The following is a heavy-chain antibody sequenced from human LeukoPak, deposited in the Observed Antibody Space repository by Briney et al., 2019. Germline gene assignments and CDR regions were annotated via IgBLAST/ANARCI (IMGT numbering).Heavy chain of an antibody. Sequence: QSGGSLRLSCAASGFTFSSYGMHWVRQAPGKGLEWVAVISYDGSNKYYADSVKGRFTISRDNSKNTLYLQMNSLRAEDTAVYYCAKDRYYYDSSGFDYWGQGTLVTVSS. CDR2: ISYDGSNK. CDR1: GFTFSSYG. J-gene: IGHJ4*02. D-gene: IGHD3-22*01. CDR3: AKDRYYYDSSGFDY. V-gene: IGHV3-30*18.